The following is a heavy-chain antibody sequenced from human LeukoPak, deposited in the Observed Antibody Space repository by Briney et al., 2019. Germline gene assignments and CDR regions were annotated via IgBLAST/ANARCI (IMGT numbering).Heavy chain of an antibody. Sequence: VASVKVSCKASGYTFTIYGISWVRQAPGQGLEWMGWISAYNGNTNYAQKLQGRVTMTTDTSTSTAYMELRSLRSDDTAVYYCARASSGSGSYYNYYYYYGMDVWGQGTTVTVSS. J-gene: IGHJ6*02. CDR3: ARASSGSGSYYNYYYYYGMDV. V-gene: IGHV1-18*01. CDR1: GYTFTIYG. CDR2: ISAYNGNT. D-gene: IGHD3-10*01.